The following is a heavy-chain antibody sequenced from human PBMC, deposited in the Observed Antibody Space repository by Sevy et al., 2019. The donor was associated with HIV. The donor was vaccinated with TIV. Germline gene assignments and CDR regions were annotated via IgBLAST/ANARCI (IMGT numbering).Heavy chain of an antibody. CDR1: GGSISSYY. CDR2: IYYRGST. Sequence: SETLSLTCTVSGGSISSYYWSWIRQPPGKGLEWIGYIYYRGSTNYNPSLKSRVTISVDTSKNQFSLKLSSVTAADTAVYYCARSVAYFDYWGQGTLVTVSS. CDR3: ARSVAYFDY. V-gene: IGHV4-59*01. J-gene: IGHJ4*02.